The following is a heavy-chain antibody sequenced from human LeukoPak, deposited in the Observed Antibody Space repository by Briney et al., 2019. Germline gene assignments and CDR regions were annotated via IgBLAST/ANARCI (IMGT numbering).Heavy chain of an antibody. D-gene: IGHD6-13*01. CDR3: AKGELQLPSYFDY. J-gene: IGHJ4*02. V-gene: IGHV3-30*02. CDR2: IRYDGSNK. Sequence: GGSLRLSCAASGFTFSSYSMNWVRQAPGKGLEWVAFIRYDGSNKYYADSVKGRFTISRDNSKNTLYLQMNSLRAEDTAVYYCAKGELQLPSYFDYWGQGTLVTVSS. CDR1: GFTFSSYS.